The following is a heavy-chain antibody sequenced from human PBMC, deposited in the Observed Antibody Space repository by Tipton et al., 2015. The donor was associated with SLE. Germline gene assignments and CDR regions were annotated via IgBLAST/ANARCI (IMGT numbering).Heavy chain of an antibody. Sequence: GSLRLSCAASGFIFGSFAMNWVRQAPGKGLEWVSHISGSATTTYYADSVKGRFTVSRDNAKNSVYLQMINLRAEDTAIYYCARGDAPFRAWGQGTLVTVSS. CDR1: GFIFGSFA. CDR2: ISGSATTT. CDR3: ARGDAPFRA. J-gene: IGHJ5*02. V-gene: IGHV3-48*03. D-gene: IGHD2-2*01.